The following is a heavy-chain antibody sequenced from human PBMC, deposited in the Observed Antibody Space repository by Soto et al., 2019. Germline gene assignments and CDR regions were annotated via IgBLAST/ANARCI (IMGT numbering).Heavy chain of an antibody. D-gene: IGHD3-10*01. J-gene: IGHJ4*02. CDR1: RITLRSRA. V-gene: IGHV3-23*01. CDR3: ARGSRDSHPGRRIFDL. Sequence: WGSLRLSCVAGRITLRSRAMSWVRQALGEGLEWVSTTTDTDGDRKYADSVRGRFTISRDNSKNTLYLEMSSLRAEDSAVYLCARGSRDSHPGRRIFDLWGRATRVTVSS. CDR2: TTDTDGDR.